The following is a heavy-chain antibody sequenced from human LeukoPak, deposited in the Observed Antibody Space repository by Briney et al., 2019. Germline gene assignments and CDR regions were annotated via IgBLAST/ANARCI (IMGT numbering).Heavy chain of an antibody. CDR1: GGSISSYY. CDR2: IYYSGST. V-gene: IGHV4-59*12. Sequence: PSETLTLTCTVSGGSISSYYWSWIRQPPGKGLEWIGYIYYSGSTNYNPSLKSRVTISVDTSKNQFSLKLSSVTAADTAVYYCARRSPRRFLEWLPFDYWGQGTLVTVSS. D-gene: IGHD3-3*01. J-gene: IGHJ4*02. CDR3: ARRSPRRFLEWLPFDY.